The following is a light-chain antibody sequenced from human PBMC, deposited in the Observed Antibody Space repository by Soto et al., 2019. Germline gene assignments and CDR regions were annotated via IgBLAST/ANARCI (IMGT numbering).Light chain of an antibody. CDR1: QSVSSN. J-gene: IGKJ1*01. V-gene: IGKV3D-15*01. CDR3: QQYNNWPPWT. Sequence: EIALTQSEDTLSVTQGAGATVSGRASQSVSSNLAWYQQKPGQAPRLLIYGVSNRATGIPDRFSGSGSGTDFTLTISSLQSEDFAVYYCQQYNNWPPWTFGQGTKVDI. CDR2: GVS.